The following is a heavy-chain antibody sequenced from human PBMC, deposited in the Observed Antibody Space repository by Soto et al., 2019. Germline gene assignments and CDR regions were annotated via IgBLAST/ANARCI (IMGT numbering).Heavy chain of an antibody. CDR2: ISWNSGSI. CDR3: AKDAXSGSYYLPSYYYYGMDV. CDR1: GFTFDYYA. D-gene: IGHD3-10*01. V-gene: IGHV3-9*01. Sequence: GGSLRLSCAASGFTFDYYAMHWVRQAPGKGLEWVSGISWNSGSIGYADSVKGRFTISRDNAKNSLYLQMNSLRAEDTALYYCAKDAXSGSYYLPSYYYYGMDVWGPGTTVTVSS. J-gene: IGHJ6*02.